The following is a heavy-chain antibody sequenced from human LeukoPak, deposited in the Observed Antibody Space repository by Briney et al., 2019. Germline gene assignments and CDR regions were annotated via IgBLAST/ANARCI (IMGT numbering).Heavy chain of an antibody. Sequence: SETLSLTCTVSGGSISSYYWSWIRQPPGKGLEWIGYIYYSGSTNYNPSLKSRVTISVDTSKNQFSLKLSSVTAADTAVYYCARVTEEIAPPSHDYGGKYYYYYYMDVWGKGTTVTVSS. CDR3: ARVTEEIAPPSHDYGGKYYYYYYMDV. CDR1: GGSISSYY. V-gene: IGHV4-59*01. J-gene: IGHJ6*03. CDR2: IYYSGST. D-gene: IGHD4-23*01.